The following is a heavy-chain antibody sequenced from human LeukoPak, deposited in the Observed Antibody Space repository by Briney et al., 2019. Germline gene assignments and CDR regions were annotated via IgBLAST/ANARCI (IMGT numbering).Heavy chain of an antibody. Sequence: ASVKVSCKASGYTFTSYDINWARQATGQGLEWMGWMNPNSGNTGYAQRFQARVSMTRNTSIGTAYMELSSLRSEDTAVYYCTRGLVVLSATSWAFDIWGHGTMVTVSS. V-gene: IGHV1-8*01. J-gene: IGHJ3*02. D-gene: IGHD2-15*01. CDR2: MNPNSGNT. CDR3: TRGLVVLSATSWAFDI. CDR1: GYTFTSYD.